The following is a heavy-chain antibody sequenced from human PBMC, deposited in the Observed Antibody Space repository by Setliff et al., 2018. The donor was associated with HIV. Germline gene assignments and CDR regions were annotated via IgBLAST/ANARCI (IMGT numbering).Heavy chain of an antibody. D-gene: IGHD3-22*01. CDR2: INPDSGDT. V-gene: IGHV1-2*02. CDR1: GYTFTGYY. J-gene: IGHJ6*03. CDR3: ARGHYYDSSGESLGYYNYMDV. Sequence: ASVKVSCKASGYTFTGYYIHWVRQAPGQGLEWMGWINPDSGDTNYAQKFQGRVTMTRDTSISTAYMELSRLKSDDTAVYYCARGHYYDSSGESLGYYNYMDVWGKGTTVTVSS.